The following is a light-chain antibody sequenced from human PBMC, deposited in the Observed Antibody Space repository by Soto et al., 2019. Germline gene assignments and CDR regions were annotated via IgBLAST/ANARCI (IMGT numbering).Light chain of an antibody. CDR1: QSISSW. V-gene: IGKV1-5*03. CDR2: QAS. Sequence: DIQMTQSPSTLSASVGDRVTITCRASQSISSWLAWYQQKPGKAPKFLIYQASNLESGVPSRFSGGGSGTEFTLTISSLQPDDFATYYCQQYNSYSYTFGQGTRLEIK. CDR3: QQYNSYSYT. J-gene: IGKJ2*01.